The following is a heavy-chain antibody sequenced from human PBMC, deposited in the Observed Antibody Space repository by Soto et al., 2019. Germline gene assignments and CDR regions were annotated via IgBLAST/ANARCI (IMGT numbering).Heavy chain of an antibody. CDR2: ISAYNGNT. V-gene: IGHV1-18*04. J-gene: IGHJ4*02. CDR1: GYPFTSHG. CDR3: ARDLPLSP. Sequence: ASVKVSSKASGYPFTSHGISWVRQAPGQGLEWMGWISAYNGNTNYAQKLQGRVTMTTDTSTGTAYMVLRSLRSDDTAVYDCARDLPLSPWGQGTVVTVSS.